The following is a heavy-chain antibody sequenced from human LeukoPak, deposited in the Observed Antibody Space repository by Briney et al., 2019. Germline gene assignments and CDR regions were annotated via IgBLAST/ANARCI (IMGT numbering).Heavy chain of an antibody. D-gene: IGHD1-26*01. V-gene: IGHV4-4*07. CDR2: IYTTGST. CDR1: GGSISSYY. Sequence: PSETLSLTCSVSGGSISSYYWSWIRQPAGKGLEWIGRIYTTGSTNYNPSLKSRVTMSVDTSKNQFSLKLSPVTAADTAVYYCARDRLFSGSYSSRFDYWGQGTLVTVSS. CDR3: ARDRLFSGSYSSRFDY. J-gene: IGHJ4*02.